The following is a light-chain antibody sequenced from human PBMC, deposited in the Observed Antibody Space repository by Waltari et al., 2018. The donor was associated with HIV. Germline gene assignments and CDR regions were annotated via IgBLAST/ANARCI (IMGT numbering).Light chain of an antibody. J-gene: IGKJ4*01. CDR3: HQRSHWLS. Sequence: DIQMTQSPSSLSASVGDRITITCRASQDIRNDLGWYQHTAGKPPKRLIYAASTLQPGVPSRFSARGFGTEFTLTISGLQPEDFAVYYCHQRSHWLSFGGGTKVEIK. CDR2: AAS. V-gene: IGKV1-17*01. CDR1: QDIRND.